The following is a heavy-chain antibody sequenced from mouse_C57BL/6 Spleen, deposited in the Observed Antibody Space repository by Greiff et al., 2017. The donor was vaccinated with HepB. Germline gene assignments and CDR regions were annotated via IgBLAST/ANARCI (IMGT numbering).Heavy chain of an antibody. Sequence: VQLQQSGAELVRPGASVTLSCKASGYTFTDYEMHWVKQTPVHGLEWIGAIDPETGGTAYNQKFKGKAILTADKSSSTAYMELRSLTSEDSGVYYCTRELFFAYWGKGTLVTVSA. J-gene: IGHJ3*01. V-gene: IGHV1-15*01. CDR1: GYTFTDYE. CDR3: TRELFFAY. D-gene: IGHD4-1*01. CDR2: IDPETGGT.